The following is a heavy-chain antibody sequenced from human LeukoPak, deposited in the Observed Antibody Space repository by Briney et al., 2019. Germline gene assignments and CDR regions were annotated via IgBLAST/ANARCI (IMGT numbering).Heavy chain of an antibody. CDR3: ARDSGTTGEVKFDP. CDR1: GGSISSYY. CDR2: IYYSGST. Sequence: PSETLSLTCTVSGGSISSYYWSWIRQPPGKGLEWIGYIYYSGSTYYNPSLKSRVTISVDTSKNKFSLKLSSVTAADTAVYYCARDSGTTGEVKFDPWGQGTLVTVSS. D-gene: IGHD3-10*01. V-gene: IGHV4-59*12. J-gene: IGHJ5*02.